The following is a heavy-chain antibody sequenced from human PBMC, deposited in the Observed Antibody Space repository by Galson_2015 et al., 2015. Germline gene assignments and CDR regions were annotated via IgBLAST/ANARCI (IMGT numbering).Heavy chain of an antibody. J-gene: IGHJ4*02. CDR1: GASIGSYY. CDR3: ARRRDYFDY. Sequence: ETLSLTCTVSGASIGSYYWSWVRQPPGKGLEWIGYIYHSGTTNYNPSLKSRVTISVDTSKNQFSLKLSSVTAADTAVYYCARRRDYFDYWGQGTLVTVSS. CDR2: IYHSGTT. V-gene: IGHV4-59*01.